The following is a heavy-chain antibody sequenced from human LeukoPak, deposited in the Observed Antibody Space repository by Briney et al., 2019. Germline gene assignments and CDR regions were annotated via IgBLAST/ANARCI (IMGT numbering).Heavy chain of an antibody. CDR2: IYPEDCDA. D-gene: IGHD2/OR15-2a*01. J-gene: IGHJ4*01. CDR3: ARRGSSSSHFDS. V-gene: IGHV5-51*01. Sequence: ESLKISCQGSGHNFNTYWIGWVRQMPGKGLEWMGIIYPEDCDARYSPSFQGHVTISADKSISTAYLQWSTLKASDTATYYCARRGSSSSHFDSWGRGTQVIVSS. CDR1: GHNFNTYW.